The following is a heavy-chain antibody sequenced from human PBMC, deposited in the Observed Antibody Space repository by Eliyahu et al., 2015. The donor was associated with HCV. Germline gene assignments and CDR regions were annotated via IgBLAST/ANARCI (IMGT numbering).Heavy chain of an antibody. CDR3: SRDYDFWSGFYGQGLDV. CDR1: GFKFDDYV. Sequence: VQLVESGGGXVQPGRSLRLXCKTSGFKFDDYVIXWFRQAPGKGLEWIGFVGTRDYGGTANYAASVEGRVTISRDASKETAFLQLNSLRIGDTGVYFCSRDYDFWSGFYGQGLDVWGQGTTVTVSS. D-gene: IGHD3-3*01. J-gene: IGHJ6*02. V-gene: IGHV3-49*03. CDR2: VGTRDYGGTA.